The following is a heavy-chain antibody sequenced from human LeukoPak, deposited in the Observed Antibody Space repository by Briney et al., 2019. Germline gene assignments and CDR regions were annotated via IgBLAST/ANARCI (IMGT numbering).Heavy chain of an antibody. V-gene: IGHV4-61*05. D-gene: IGHD6-13*01. CDR2: ISYSGST. J-gene: IGHJ3*02. CDR1: GDSINNNNYY. Sequence: PSETLSLTCTVSGDSINNNNYYWSWIRQPPGKGLEWIGYISYSGSTNYNPSLKSRVTISVDTSKNQFSLKLSSVTAADTAVYSCARHSPAAGTSAFDIWGQRTMVTVSS. CDR3: ARHSPAAGTSAFDI.